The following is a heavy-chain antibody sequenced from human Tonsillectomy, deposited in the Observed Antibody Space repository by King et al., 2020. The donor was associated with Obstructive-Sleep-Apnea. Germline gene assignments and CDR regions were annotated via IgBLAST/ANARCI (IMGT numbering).Heavy chain of an antibody. CDR3: AKEDCSGGSCYYYFYGMDV. Sequence: VQLVESGGGVVQPGRSLRLSCAASGFTFSSYGMHWVRQAPGKGLEWVAVISYDGSNKYYADSVKGRFTISRDNSKNTLDLQMNSLRAEDTAVYYCAKEDCSGGSCYYYFYGMDVWGQGTTVTVSS. J-gene: IGHJ6*02. D-gene: IGHD2-15*01. CDR2: ISYDGSNK. V-gene: IGHV3-30*18. CDR1: GFTFSSYG.